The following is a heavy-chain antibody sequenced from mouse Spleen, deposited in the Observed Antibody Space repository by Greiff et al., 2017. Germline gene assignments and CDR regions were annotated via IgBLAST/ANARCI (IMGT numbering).Heavy chain of an antibody. D-gene: IGHD1-1*01. CDR3: ARGDYYGSSWGYFDV. CDR2: ISNGGGST. V-gene: IGHV5-12*01. Sequence: EVQGVESGGGLVQPGESLKLSCESNEYEFPSHDMYWVRQTPEKRLEWVAYISNGGGSTYYPDTVKGRFTISRDNAKNTLYLQMSRLKSEDTAMYYCARGDYYGSSWGYFDVWGTGTTVTVSS. CDR1: EYEFPSHD. J-gene: IGHJ1*03.